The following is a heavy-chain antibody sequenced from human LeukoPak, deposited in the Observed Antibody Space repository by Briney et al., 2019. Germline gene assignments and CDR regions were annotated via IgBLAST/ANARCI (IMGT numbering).Heavy chain of an antibody. CDR2: IYTSGST. Sequence: PSETLSLTCTVSGGSISSYYWSWIRQPPGKGLEWIGYIYTSGSTNYNPSLKSRVTISVDTSKNQFSLKLSSETAADTAVYYCARLGPSAIVVVPARGAFDLWGQGTMVTVSS. V-gene: IGHV4-4*09. J-gene: IGHJ3*01. CDR3: ARLGPSAIVVVPARGAFDL. CDR1: GGSISSYY. D-gene: IGHD2-2*01.